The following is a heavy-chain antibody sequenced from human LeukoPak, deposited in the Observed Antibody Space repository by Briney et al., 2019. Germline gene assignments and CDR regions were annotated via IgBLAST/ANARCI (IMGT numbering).Heavy chain of an antibody. Sequence: SQTLSLTCTVSGGSTSSGSYYWSWIRQPAGKGLEWIGRIYTSGSTNYNPSLKSRVTISVDTSKNQFSLKLSSVTAADTAVYYCARAGYCSSTSCYGPLPSDWGQGTLVTVSP. CDR3: ARAGYCSSTSCYGPLPSD. CDR2: IYTSGST. D-gene: IGHD2-2*01. J-gene: IGHJ4*02. V-gene: IGHV4-61*02. CDR1: GGSTSSGSYY.